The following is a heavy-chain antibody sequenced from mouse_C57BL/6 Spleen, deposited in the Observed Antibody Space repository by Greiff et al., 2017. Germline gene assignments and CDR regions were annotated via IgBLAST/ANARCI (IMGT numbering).Heavy chain of an antibody. V-gene: IGHV1-64*01. CDR1: GYTFTSYW. Sequence: VKLMESGAELVKPGASVKLSCKASGYTFTSYWMHWVKQRPGQGLEWIGMIHPNSGSTNYNEKFKSKATLTVDKSSSTAYMQLSSLTSEDSAVYYCARRGNWDGGYFDYWGQGTTLTVSS. J-gene: IGHJ2*01. D-gene: IGHD4-1*01. CDR3: ARRGNWDGGYFDY. CDR2: IHPNSGST.